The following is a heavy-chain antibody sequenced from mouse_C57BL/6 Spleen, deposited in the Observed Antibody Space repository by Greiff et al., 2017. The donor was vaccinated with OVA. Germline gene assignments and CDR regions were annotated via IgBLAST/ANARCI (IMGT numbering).Heavy chain of an antibody. Sequence: QVQLQQPGAELVRPGTSVKLSCKASGYTFTSYWMHWVKQRPGQGLEWIGVIDPSDSYTNYNQKFKGKATLTVDTSSSTAYMQLSSLTSEDSAVYYCARGLRRYYYAMDYWGQGTSVTVSS. CDR1: GYTFTSYW. CDR3: ARGLRRYYYAMDY. D-gene: IGHD2-4*01. CDR2: IDPSDSYT. V-gene: IGHV1-59*01. J-gene: IGHJ4*01.